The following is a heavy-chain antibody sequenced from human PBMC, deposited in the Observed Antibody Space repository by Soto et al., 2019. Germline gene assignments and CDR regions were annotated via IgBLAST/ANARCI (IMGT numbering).Heavy chain of an antibody. V-gene: IGHV1-3*01. CDR2: INAGNGNT. CDR1: GYTFTSYA. CDR3: ASTSGLGALIADYYYYGMDV. Sequence: ASVKVSCKASGYTFTSYAMHWVHQAPGQRLEWMGWINAGNGNTKYSQKFQGRVTITRDTSASTAYMELSSLRSEDTAVYYCASTSGLGALIADYYYYGMDVWGQGTTVTVSS. J-gene: IGHJ6*02. D-gene: IGHD3-3*01.